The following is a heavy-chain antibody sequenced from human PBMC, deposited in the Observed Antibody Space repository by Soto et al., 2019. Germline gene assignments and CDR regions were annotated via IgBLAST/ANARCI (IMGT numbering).Heavy chain of an antibody. V-gene: IGHV3-9*01. CDR3: AKSRSSMIVVVMDY. J-gene: IGHJ4*02. CDR2: ITWNSGHI. D-gene: IGHD3-22*01. CDR1: GFNFDDSA. Sequence: GGSLRLSCVASGFNFDDSAMNWVRQVPGKGLEWVSGITWNSGHILYADSVKGRFTISRDNAKKSLYLELNSLRPEDTALYYCAKSRSSMIVVVMDYWGQGTPVTVSS.